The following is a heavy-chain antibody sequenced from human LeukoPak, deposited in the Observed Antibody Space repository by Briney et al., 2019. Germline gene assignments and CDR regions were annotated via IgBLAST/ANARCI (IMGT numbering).Heavy chain of an antibody. Sequence: GGSLRLSCADSGFSFSSHWMSWVRQAPGKGLEWVANIKQDGSEKYYVDSVKGRFTISRDNSKNTLYLQMNSLRAEDTAVYYCAKDPVRRSLDYWGQGTLVTVSS. CDR1: GFSFSSHW. V-gene: IGHV3-7*03. CDR3: AKDPVRRSLDY. J-gene: IGHJ4*02. CDR2: IKQDGSEK.